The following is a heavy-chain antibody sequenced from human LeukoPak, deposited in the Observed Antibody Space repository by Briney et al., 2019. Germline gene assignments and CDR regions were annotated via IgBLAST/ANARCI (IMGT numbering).Heavy chain of an antibody. CDR2: ISGSGGST. Sequence: GGSLRLSCAVSGFTFSSYAMSWVRQAPGKGLEWVSAISGSGGSTYYADSVKGRLTISRGNSKNTLYLQMNSLRAEDTAVYYCAKDGTYDFWSGYYTGSDYWGQGTLVTVSS. CDR3: AKDGTYDFWSGYYTGSDY. V-gene: IGHV3-23*01. D-gene: IGHD3-3*01. CDR1: GFTFSSYA. J-gene: IGHJ4*02.